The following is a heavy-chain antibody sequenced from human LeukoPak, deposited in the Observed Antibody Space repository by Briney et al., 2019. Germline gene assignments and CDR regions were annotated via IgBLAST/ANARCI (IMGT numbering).Heavy chain of an antibody. Sequence: SVKVSCKASGGTFSSYAISWVRQAPGQGLEWMGGIIPIFGTANYAQKFQGRVTITTDESTSTAYMELSSLRSEDTAVYYCARDAYYYDSSGYSDYWGQGTLVTVSS. V-gene: IGHV1-69*05. CDR3: ARDAYYYDSSGYSDY. D-gene: IGHD3-22*01. CDR2: IIPIFGTA. J-gene: IGHJ4*02. CDR1: GGTFSSYA.